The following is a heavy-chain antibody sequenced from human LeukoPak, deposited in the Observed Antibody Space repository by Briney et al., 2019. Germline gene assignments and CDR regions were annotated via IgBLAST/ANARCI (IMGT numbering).Heavy chain of an antibody. CDR3: ARMSHCSSTSCYGYYYYYFMDV. V-gene: IGHV4-34*01. CDR1: GGSFTGYY. D-gene: IGHD2-2*01. Sequence: SETLSLTCHIYGGSFTGYYWSWIRQPPGMGLEWIGEIRDHGGTNYNPSLKSRVTISGDTSKSQFSLKLSSVTAADTAVYYCARMSHCSSTSCYGYYYYYFMDVWGKGTTVTVSS. J-gene: IGHJ6*03. CDR2: IRDHGGT.